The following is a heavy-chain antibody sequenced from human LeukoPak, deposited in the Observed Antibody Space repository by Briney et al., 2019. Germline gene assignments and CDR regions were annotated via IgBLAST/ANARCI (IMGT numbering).Heavy chain of an antibody. D-gene: IGHD2-15*01. CDR1: GFTISSYA. CDR2: ISGSGDST. V-gene: IGHV3-23*01. Sequence: GGSLRLSCAASGFTISSYAMSWVRQAPGKGLEWVSTISGSGDSTYYADSVKGPFTISRDSSKKTLYLQTSSLRAEDTAVYYCAKTRGYCSGGTCYQDYWGQGTLVTVSS. CDR3: AKTRGYCSGGTCYQDY. J-gene: IGHJ4*02.